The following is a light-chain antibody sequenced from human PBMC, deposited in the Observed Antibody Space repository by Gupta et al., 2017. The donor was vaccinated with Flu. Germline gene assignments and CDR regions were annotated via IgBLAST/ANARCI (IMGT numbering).Light chain of an antibody. J-gene: IGKJ1*01. CDR3: QHEDSSPST. V-gene: IGKV1-8*01. CDR1: QGISSY. Sequence: AIRMTQSPSSFSASTGDRVTITCRASQGISSYLAWYQQKPGKAPKLLIYAASTVKSGVPSRFSGSGSGTDFTLTISGRQSEDFANYYCQHEDSSPSTFGQGTKVEIK. CDR2: AAS.